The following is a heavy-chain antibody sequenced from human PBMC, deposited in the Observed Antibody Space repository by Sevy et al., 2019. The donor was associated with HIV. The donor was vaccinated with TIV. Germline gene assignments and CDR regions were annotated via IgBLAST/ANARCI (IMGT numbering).Heavy chain of an antibody. D-gene: IGHD3-22*01. V-gene: IGHV1-18*04. CDR2: ISAYNGNT. CDR1: GYTFTSYG. CDR3: AGASYYYDSSGYANWFDP. J-gene: IGHJ5*02. Sequence: ASVKVSCKASGYTFTSYGISWVRQAPGQGLEWMGWISAYNGNTNYAQKLQGRVTMTTDTSTSTAYMELRSLGSDDTAVYYCAGASYYYDSSGYANWFDPWGQGTLVTVSS.